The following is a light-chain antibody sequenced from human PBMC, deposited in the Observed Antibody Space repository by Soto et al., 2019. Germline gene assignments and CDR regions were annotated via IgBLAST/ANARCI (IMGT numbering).Light chain of an antibody. Sequence: GGRVTITCRASQGITNRLAWYQQKPGKAPKLLIYEASSLQSGVPSRISGSGSGTDFTLTISSLQPEDFATYYCQQANSVPITFGQGTRL. J-gene: IGKJ5*01. CDR1: QGITNR. CDR3: QQANSVPIT. V-gene: IGKV1D-12*01. CDR2: EAS.